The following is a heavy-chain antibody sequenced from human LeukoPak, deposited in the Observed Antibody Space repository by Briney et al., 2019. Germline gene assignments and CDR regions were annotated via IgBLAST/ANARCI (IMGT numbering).Heavy chain of an antibody. J-gene: IGHJ5*02. CDR1: GGSISSYY. D-gene: IGHD1-26*01. CDR3: AREMYSGSYPSNWFDP. CDR2: IYTSGST. V-gene: IGHV4-4*07. Sequence: SETLSLTCTVSGGSISSYYWSWIRQPAGKGLEWIGRIYTSGSTYYNPSLKSRVTISVDTSKNQFSLKLSSVTAADTAVYYCAREMYSGSYPSNWFDPWGQGTLVTVSS.